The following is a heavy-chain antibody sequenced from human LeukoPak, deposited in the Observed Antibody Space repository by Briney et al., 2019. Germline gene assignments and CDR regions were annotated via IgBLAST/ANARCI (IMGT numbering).Heavy chain of an antibody. J-gene: IGHJ5*02. CDR2: ISSSGGST. CDR3: GIRFDP. V-gene: IGHV3-23*01. Sequence: GSLRLSCAASGFTFSSDAMRWVRQAPGKGLEWVSAISSSGGSTYYADSVKGRFTISRDNAKNSLYLQMNSLRAEDTAVYYCGIRFDPWGQGTLVTVSS. CDR1: GFTFSSDA.